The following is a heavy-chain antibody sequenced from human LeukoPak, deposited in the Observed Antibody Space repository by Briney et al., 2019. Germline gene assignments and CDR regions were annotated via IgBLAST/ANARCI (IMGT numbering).Heavy chain of an antibody. J-gene: IGHJ4*02. CDR1: GVSVSDYY. D-gene: IGHD3-10*01. CDR3: ARHWSGSGDYYPFDY. V-gene: IGHV4-59*08. Sequence: SETLSLTCTVSGVSVSDYYWSWIRQPPGKGLEWIGYIYYSGSTNYNPSLESRVTIPVDTSKNQVSLKLSSVTAADTAVYYCARHWSGSGDYYPFDYWGQGTLVTVSS. CDR2: IYYSGST.